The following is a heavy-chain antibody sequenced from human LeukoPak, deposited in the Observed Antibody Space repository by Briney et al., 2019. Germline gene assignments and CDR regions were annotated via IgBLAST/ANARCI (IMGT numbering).Heavy chain of an antibody. Sequence: GGSLRLSCAASGFTFDNYRMSWVRQAPGKGLEWVSTVNADGGNTYYADSVKGRSTISRDNSRFTVYLQMNNLRADDTAIYFCVKRGSNYGPFDNWGQGTLVTVSS. D-gene: IGHD5-18*01. CDR2: VNADGGNT. J-gene: IGHJ4*02. CDR3: VKRGSNYGPFDN. CDR1: GFTFDNYR. V-gene: IGHV3-23*01.